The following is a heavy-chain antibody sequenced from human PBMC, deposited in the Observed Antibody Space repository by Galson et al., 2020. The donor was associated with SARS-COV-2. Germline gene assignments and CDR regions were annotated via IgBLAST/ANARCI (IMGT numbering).Heavy chain of an antibody. CDR3: AKPVLTTYRVTFDT. CDR2: ITITGDTT. CDR1: GFTFSDYD. V-gene: IGHV3-23*01. J-gene: IGHJ4*02. D-gene: IGHD4-17*01. Sequence: GESLKISCAASGFTFSDYDMGWVRQAPGKGLEWVSHITITGDTTHSADSVKGRFTISRDNFKNMVFLQMNALRAEDTATYYCAKPVLTTYRVTFDTWGQGTVVTVSS.